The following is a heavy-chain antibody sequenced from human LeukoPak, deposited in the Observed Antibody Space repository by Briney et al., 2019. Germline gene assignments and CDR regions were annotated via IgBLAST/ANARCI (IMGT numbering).Heavy chain of an antibody. Sequence: GGSLRLSCAASGFTFSSYAMNWVRRAPGKGLEWVSAISGGGDSTYYADSVKGRFAISRDNSKNTLYLQMNSLRAEDTAVYYCARDVVGATYFDWGQGTLVTVSS. CDR1: GFTFSSYA. CDR3: ARDVVGATYFD. D-gene: IGHD1-26*01. V-gene: IGHV3-23*01. J-gene: IGHJ4*02. CDR2: ISGGGDST.